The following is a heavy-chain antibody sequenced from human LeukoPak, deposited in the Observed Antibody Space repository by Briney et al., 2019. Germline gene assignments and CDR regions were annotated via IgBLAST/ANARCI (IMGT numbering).Heavy chain of an antibody. CDR3: ARGVYYDSSGYYPI. CDR2: ISYDGSNK. J-gene: IGHJ4*02. D-gene: IGHD3-22*01. V-gene: IGHV3-30-3*01. CDR1: GFTFSSYA. Sequence: PGGSLRLSCAASGFTFSSYAMHWVRQAPGKGLEWVAVISYDGSNKYYADSVKGRFTISRDNSKNTLYLQMNSLRAEDTAVYYCARGVYYDSSGYYPIWGQGTLVTVSS.